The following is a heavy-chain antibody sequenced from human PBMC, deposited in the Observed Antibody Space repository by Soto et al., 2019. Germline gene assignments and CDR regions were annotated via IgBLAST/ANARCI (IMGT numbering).Heavy chain of an antibody. D-gene: IGHD5-18*01. V-gene: IGHV3-33*01. J-gene: IGHJ6*02. CDR2: IWYDGSNK. CDR3: ARGIPCMDV. Sequence: QVQLVESGGGVVQPGRSLRLSCAASGFTFSSYGMHWVRQAPGKGLEWVAVIWYDGSNKYYADSVKGRFTISRDNSKNTLYLQMNSLRAEDTAVYYCARGIPCMDVWGQGTTVTVSS. CDR1: GFTFSSYG.